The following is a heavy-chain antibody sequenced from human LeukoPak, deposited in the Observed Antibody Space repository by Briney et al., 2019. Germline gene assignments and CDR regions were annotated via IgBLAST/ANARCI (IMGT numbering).Heavy chain of an antibody. V-gene: IGHV3-30*04. CDR1: GLTFSSYA. CDR3: ARDPYYDFWSGYPDY. CDR2: ISYDGSNK. Sequence: GGSLRLSCAASGLTFSSYAMHWVRQAPGKGLEWVAVISYDGSNKYYADSVKGRFTISRDNSKNTLYLQMNSLRAEDTAVYYCARDPYYDFWSGYPDYWGQGTLVTVSS. D-gene: IGHD3-3*01. J-gene: IGHJ4*02.